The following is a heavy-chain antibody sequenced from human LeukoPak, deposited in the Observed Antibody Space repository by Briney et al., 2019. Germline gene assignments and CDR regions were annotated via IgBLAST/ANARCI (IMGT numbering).Heavy chain of an antibody. V-gene: IGHV4-39*07. Sequence: SETLSLTCTVSGASITSSGYYWGWIRQSPGKGLEWIGSIYYDGSTYYNPSLKSRVTISLDMSKNQSSLEVTSVTAADTAVYYCTRGTSMAAGGFWGQGTRVTVSS. J-gene: IGHJ1*01. CDR2: IYYDGST. CDR1: GASITSSGYY. CDR3: TRGTSMAAGGF. D-gene: IGHD5-12*01.